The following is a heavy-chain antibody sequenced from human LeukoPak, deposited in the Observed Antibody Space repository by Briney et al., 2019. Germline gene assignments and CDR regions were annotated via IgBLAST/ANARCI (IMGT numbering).Heavy chain of an antibody. V-gene: IGHV1-18*04. Sequence: ASVKVSCKASGYTFITYGIDWVRLAPGQGLEWLGWISPYNDNTIYARKFQGRVTVTADTSTNTAYMELRSLTSDDTAIYFCAREPQSEGGFDVWGEETTVTVSS. CDR3: AREPQSEGGFDV. CDR1: GYTFITYG. J-gene: IGHJ6*04. CDR2: ISPYNDNT.